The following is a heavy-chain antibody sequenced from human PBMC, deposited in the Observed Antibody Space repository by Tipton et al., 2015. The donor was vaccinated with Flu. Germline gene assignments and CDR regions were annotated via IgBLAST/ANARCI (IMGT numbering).Heavy chain of an antibody. CDR2: FFSIGTT. J-gene: IGHJ4*02. V-gene: IGHV4-59*11. CDR3: ARGNTGGLFPDY. CDR1: SFPTSNQY. D-gene: IGHD3-16*01. Sequence: TLSLTCSVSSFPTSNQYYNWIRQTPEKGLEWVGFFFSIGTTNYNPSLKSRVTMSLDTSKKRFSLELRSLTAADTAVYFCARGNTGGLFPDYWGQGVRVTVSS.